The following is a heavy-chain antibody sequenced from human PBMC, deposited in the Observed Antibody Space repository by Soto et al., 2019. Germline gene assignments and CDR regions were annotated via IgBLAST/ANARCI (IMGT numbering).Heavy chain of an antibody. CDR1: GFTFSSYA. D-gene: IGHD1-26*01. CDR3: AKYPSLATTGPFDY. CDR2: ISGSGGST. V-gene: IGHV3-23*01. Sequence: GGSLRLSCAASGFTFSSYAMSWVRRAPGKGLEWVSAISGSGGSTYYADSVKGRFTISRDNSKNTLYLQMNSLRAEDTAVYYCAKYPSLATTGPFDYWGQGTLVTVSS. J-gene: IGHJ4*02.